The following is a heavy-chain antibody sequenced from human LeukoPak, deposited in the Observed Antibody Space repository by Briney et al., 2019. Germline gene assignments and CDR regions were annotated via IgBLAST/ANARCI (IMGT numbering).Heavy chain of an antibody. D-gene: IGHD7-27*01. J-gene: IGHJ3*02. CDR1: GYTFTSYD. V-gene: IGHV1-8*01. CDR3: ARGSPDTGDAFDI. CDR2: MNPNSGNT. Sequence: GASVTVSFKASGYTFTSYDINWVRQAPGQGLEWMGWMNPNSGNTGYAQKFQGRVTMTRNTSISTAYMELSSLRSEDTAVYYCARGSPDTGDAFDIWGQGTMVTVSS.